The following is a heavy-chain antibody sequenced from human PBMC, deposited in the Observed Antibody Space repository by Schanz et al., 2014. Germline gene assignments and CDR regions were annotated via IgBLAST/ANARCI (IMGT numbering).Heavy chain of an antibody. J-gene: IGHJ2*01. V-gene: IGHV3-23*01. CDR2: ISGDHRNT. CDR1: GFTFSTHA. CDR3: AKDAPYPFDL. Sequence: EMQLLESGGGLIQPGGSLRLSCAASGFTFSTHAMSWVRQAPGKGLEWVSSISGDHRNTFYADSVKGRFTISRDNSKNTLYLQMNSLRAEDTAIYYCAKDAPYPFDLSGRGTLITVSS.